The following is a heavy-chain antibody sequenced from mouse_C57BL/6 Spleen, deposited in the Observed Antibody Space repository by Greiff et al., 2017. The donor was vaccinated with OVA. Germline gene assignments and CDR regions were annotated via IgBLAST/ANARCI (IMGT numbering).Heavy chain of an antibody. J-gene: IGHJ4*01. CDR1: GYTFTSYW. V-gene: IGHV1-55*01. Sequence: QVQLQQPGAELVKPGASVKMSCKASGYTFTSYWITWVKQRPGQGLEWIGDIYPGSGSTNYNEKFKSKATLTVDTSSSTAYMQLISLTSEDSAVYYCARAYYYGPAMDYWGQGTSVTVSS. CDR3: ARAYYYGPAMDY. CDR2: IYPGSGST. D-gene: IGHD1-1*01.